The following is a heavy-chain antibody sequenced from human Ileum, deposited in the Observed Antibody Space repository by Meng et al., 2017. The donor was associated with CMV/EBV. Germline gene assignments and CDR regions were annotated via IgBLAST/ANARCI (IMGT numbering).Heavy chain of an antibody. CDR3: ARNVYYYASGDYAWFDP. D-gene: IGHD3-10*01. CDR2: VYYNGGT. Sequence: SETLSHTCTVSGGSINSGDHFWSWIRQPPGKGPEWIGYVYYNGGTSYNPSLKSRLSMSVDTSKNQFSLKLSSVTAADTAVYYCARNVYYYASGDYAWFDPWGQGTLVTVSS. J-gene: IGHJ5*01. V-gene: IGHV4-30-4*01. CDR1: GGSINSGDHF.